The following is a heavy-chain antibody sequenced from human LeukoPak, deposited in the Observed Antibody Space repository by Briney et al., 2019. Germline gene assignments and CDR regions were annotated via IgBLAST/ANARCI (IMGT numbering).Heavy chain of an antibody. D-gene: IGHD3-10*01. CDR3: ARHVGYYGSGSYLTYFVY. V-gene: IGHV4-39*01. CDR2: IYFSGGT. J-gene: IGHJ4*02. Sequence: SETLSLTCTVSGGSISSIDYYWGWIRQPPGKGLEWIGSIYFSGGTYYNPSLKSRVTISVDTSKNEFSLKLSSVTAADTAVYYCARHVGYYGSGSYLTYFVYWGQGTLVTVSS. CDR1: GGSISSIDYY.